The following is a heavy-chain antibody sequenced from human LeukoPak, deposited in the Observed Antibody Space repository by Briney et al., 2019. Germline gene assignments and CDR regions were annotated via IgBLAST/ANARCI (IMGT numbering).Heavy chain of an antibody. CDR3: ARLSSCNYIVY. Sequence: PSETLSLTCAVSGNSISSGYYWGWIRQPPGKGLEWIGSIYHSGSTYYNPSLKSRVTISVDTSKNQFSLNLSSVTAADTAVYYCARLSSCNYIVYWGQGTLVTVSS. V-gene: IGHV4-38-2*01. CDR2: IYHSGST. D-gene: IGHD4-11*01. J-gene: IGHJ4*02. CDR1: GNSISSGYY.